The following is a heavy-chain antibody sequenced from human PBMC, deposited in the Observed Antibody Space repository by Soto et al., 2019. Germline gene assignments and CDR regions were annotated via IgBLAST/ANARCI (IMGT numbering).Heavy chain of an antibody. Sequence: QVQLVQSGAEVKKPGASVKVSCKASGYTFTSYGLSWVRQAPGQGLEWMGWINTNNYNTKFSQKVQGRVTLTSDTYTNTAYMELRSLRSDDTAVYYCVRDARFGYGDYWGQGTLVTVSS. CDR1: GYTFTSYG. CDR3: VRDARFGYGDY. CDR2: INTNNYNT. J-gene: IGHJ4*02. V-gene: IGHV1-18*04. D-gene: IGHD5-12*01.